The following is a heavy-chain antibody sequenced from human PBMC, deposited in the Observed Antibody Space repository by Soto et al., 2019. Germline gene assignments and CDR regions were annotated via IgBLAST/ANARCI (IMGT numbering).Heavy chain of an antibody. J-gene: IGHJ6*02. Sequence: ASVKVSCKASGYTFTSYGISWVRQAPGQGLEWMGWISAYNGNTNYAQKLQGRVTMTTDTSTSTAYMELRSLRSDDTAVYYCAREGLEYSSRWYYYYYYGMDVWGQGTTVTVSS. D-gene: IGHD6-13*01. CDR1: GYTFTSYG. CDR3: AREGLEYSSRWYYYYYYGMDV. V-gene: IGHV1-18*01. CDR2: ISAYNGNT.